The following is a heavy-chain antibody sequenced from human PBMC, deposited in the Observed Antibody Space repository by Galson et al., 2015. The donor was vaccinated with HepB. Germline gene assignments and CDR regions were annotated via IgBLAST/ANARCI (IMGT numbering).Heavy chain of an antibody. CDR1: GFTFSSYA. V-gene: IGHV3-30-3*01. CDR3: ARDKRDTTVIQLWPPLDY. Sequence: SLRLSCAASGFTFSSYAMHWVRQAPGKGLEWVAVISYDGSNKYYADSVKGRFTISRDNSKNTLYLQMNSLRAEDTAVYYCARDKRDTTVIQLWPPLDYWGQGTLVTVSS. CDR2: ISYDGSNK. J-gene: IGHJ4*02. D-gene: IGHD5-18*01.